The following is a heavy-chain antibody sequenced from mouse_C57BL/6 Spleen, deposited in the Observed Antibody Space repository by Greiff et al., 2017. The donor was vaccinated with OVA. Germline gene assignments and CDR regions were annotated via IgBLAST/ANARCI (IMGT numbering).Heavy chain of an antibody. V-gene: IGHV1-50*01. CDR2: IDPSDSYT. J-gene: IGHJ4*01. D-gene: IGHD1-1*02. Sequence: QVQLQQPGAELVKPGASVKLSCKASGYTFTSYWMQWVKQRPGQGLEWIGEIDPSDSYTNYNQKFKGKATLTVDTSSSTAYMQLSSLTSEDSAVYYCARGGSYEAMDYWGQGTSVTVSS. CDR1: GYTFTSYW. CDR3: ARGGSYEAMDY.